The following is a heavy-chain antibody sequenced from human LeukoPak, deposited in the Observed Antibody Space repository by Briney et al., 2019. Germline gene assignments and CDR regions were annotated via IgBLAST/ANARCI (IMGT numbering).Heavy chain of an antibody. V-gene: IGHV4-59*11. CDR3: TRDGGVAVTPLDFDF. Sequence: SKTLSLTCTVSGASISSHYWSWIRQSPGKGLEWIGYISYSGSTDYNPSLKSRVTLSVDTSKNQISLRLSSVTAADTAVYYCTRDGGVAVTPLDFDFWGQGTLVTVSS. CDR2: ISYSGST. J-gene: IGHJ4*02. D-gene: IGHD6-19*01. CDR1: GASISSHY.